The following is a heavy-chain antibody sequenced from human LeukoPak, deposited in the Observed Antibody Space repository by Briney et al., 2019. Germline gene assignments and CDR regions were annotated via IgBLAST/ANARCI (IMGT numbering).Heavy chain of an antibody. CDR3: AKDGRGYYDSSGLGAQPMDH. Sequence: GGSLRLSCAASGFTFSSYAMSWVRQAPGKGLEWVSAISGSGGSTYYADSVKGRFTISRDNSKNTLYLQMNSLRAEDTAVYYCAKDGRGYYDSSGLGAQPMDHWGQGTLVTVSS. V-gene: IGHV3-23*01. CDR1: GFTFSSYA. J-gene: IGHJ4*02. D-gene: IGHD3-22*01. CDR2: ISGSGGST.